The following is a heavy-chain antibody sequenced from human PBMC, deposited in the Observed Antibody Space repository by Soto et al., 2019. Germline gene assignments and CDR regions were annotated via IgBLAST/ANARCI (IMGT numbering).Heavy chain of an antibody. J-gene: IGHJ5*02. CDR3: VRGPPSTGNDYGDA. CDR1: GFTFSSYW. CDR2: INSDGSET. Sequence: GSLRLSCAASGFTFSSYWMHWVRQNPGKGPVWLSRINSDGSETKYTDSVKGRFTISRDNGKNTLFLQLNRLRAEDTAVYYCVRGPPSTGNDYGDAWGLGTLVTVSS. D-gene: IGHD4-17*01. V-gene: IGHV3-74*03.